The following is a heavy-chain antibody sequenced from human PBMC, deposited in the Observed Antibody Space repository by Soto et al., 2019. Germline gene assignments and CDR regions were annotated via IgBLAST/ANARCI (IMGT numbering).Heavy chain of an antibody. V-gene: IGHV4-39*01. J-gene: IGHJ4*02. Sequence: KTSETLSLTCTVSGGSMSSSRYYWGWIRQPPGKGLEWIGSGTTYYNPSLKSRVTISVDTSKNQFSLRLSSVTAADTAVYYCATYGGDTGRFDYWGQGTLVTVSS. CDR1: GGSMSSSRYY. D-gene: IGHD2-21*01. CDR2: SGTT. CDR3: ATYGGDTGRFDY.